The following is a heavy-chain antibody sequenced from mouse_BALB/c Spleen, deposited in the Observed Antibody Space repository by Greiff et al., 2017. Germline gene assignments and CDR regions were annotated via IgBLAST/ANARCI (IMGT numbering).Heavy chain of an antibody. CDR2: IWAGGST. J-gene: IGHJ4*01. CDR3: AREGAYYRYDYAMDY. CDR1: GFSLTSYG. D-gene: IGHD2-14*01. V-gene: IGHV2-9*02. Sequence: VRLQESGPGLVAPSQSLSITCTVSGFSLTSYGVHWVRQPPGKGLEWLGVIWAGGSTNYNSALMSRLSISKDNSKSQVFLKMNSLQTDDTAMYYCAREGAYYRYDYAMDYWGQGTSVTVSS.